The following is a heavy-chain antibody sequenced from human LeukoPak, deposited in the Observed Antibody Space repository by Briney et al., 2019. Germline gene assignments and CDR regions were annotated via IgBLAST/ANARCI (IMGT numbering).Heavy chain of an antibody. D-gene: IGHD3-22*01. CDR1: GGTFSSYA. Sequence: GASVKVSCKASGGTFSSYAISWVRQAPGQGLEWMGGIIPIFGTANYAQKFQGRDTITADESTSTAYMELSSLRSEDTAVYYCAREGYYYDSGGYPFDYWGQGTLVTVSS. V-gene: IGHV1-69*13. J-gene: IGHJ4*02. CDR2: IIPIFGTA. CDR3: AREGYYYDSGGYPFDY.